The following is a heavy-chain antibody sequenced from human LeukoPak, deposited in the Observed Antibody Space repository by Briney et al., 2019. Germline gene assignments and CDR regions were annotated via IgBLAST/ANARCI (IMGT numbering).Heavy chain of an antibody. D-gene: IGHD4-17*01. CDR2: IYPLDSIT. CDR3: ARLAPDYADYWFDP. Sequence: GESLKISCQTSGYDFSTKWIGWVRQMPGKGLEWMGIIYPLDSITRYSPSFQGHVSISADTSISTAYLQWTSLKPSDPAIYYCARLAPDYADYWFDPWGQGTLVTVSS. V-gene: IGHV5-51*01. J-gene: IGHJ5*02. CDR1: GYDFSTKW.